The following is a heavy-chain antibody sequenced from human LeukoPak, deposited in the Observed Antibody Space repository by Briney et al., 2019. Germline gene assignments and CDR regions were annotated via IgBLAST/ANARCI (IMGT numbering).Heavy chain of an antibody. CDR2: ISWNSGSI. D-gene: IGHD1-26*01. J-gene: IGHJ4*02. CDR1: GFTFDDYA. V-gene: IGHV3-9*03. Sequence: GGSLRLSCAASGFTFDDYAMHWVRQAPGKGLEWVSGISWNSGSIGYADSVKGRFTISRDNAKNSPYLQMNSLRAEDMALYYCAKASSGSYYPYYFDYWGQGTLVTVSS. CDR3: AKASSGSYYPYYFDY.